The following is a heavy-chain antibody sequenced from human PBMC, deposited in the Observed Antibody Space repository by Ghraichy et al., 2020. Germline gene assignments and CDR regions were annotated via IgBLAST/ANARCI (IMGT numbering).Heavy chain of an antibody. Sequence: GQSLNISCVASGLTVINYAMSWVRQAPGKGLEWVSAISGIGDEIYYADSVKGRFTISRDNSKNTVYLQMNSLRAEDTAVYFCARDRINVIPEAMYDFWGQGTQVTVSS. CDR3: ARDRINVIPEAMYDF. CDR2: ISGIGDEI. CDR1: GLTVINYA. V-gene: IGHV3-23*01. D-gene: IGHD2-2*01. J-gene: IGHJ4*02.